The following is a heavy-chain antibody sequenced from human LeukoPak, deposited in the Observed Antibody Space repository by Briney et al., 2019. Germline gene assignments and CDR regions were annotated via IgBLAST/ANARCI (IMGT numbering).Heavy chain of an antibody. CDR3: AKSGSWYATAYYFDY. Sequence: GGSLRLSCAASGFTVSSNYMSWVRQAPGKGLEWVSVIYSCGSTYYADSVKGRFTISRDNSKNTLFLQMNSLRAEDTAVYYCAKSGSWYATAYYFDYWGQGTLVTVSS. CDR1: GFTVSSNY. V-gene: IGHV3-66*01. D-gene: IGHD6-13*01. J-gene: IGHJ4*02. CDR2: IYSCGST.